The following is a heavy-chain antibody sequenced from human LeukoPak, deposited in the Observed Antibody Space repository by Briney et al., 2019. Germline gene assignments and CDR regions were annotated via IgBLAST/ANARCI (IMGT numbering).Heavy chain of an antibody. Sequence: SETLSLTCTVSGYSISSGYYWGWIRQPAGQGLEWIGRIYTSGSTNYNPSLKSRVTISVDTSKNQFSLKLSSVTAADTAVYYCARGGITMVRGANYYYYYYMDVWGKGTTVTISS. J-gene: IGHJ6*03. CDR1: GYSISSGYY. V-gene: IGHV4-61*02. D-gene: IGHD3-10*01. CDR3: ARGGITMVRGANYYYYYYMDV. CDR2: IYTSGST.